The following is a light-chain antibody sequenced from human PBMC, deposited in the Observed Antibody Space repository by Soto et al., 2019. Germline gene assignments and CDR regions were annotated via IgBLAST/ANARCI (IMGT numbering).Light chain of an antibody. CDR3: QQYHNWPIT. J-gene: IGKJ5*01. Sequence: EIVLTQSPGTLSLSPGERATLSCRASQSGSSTYLAWYQQKPGQAPRLLIYGASTRATGISARFSGSGSGTEFTLTISSLQSEDFAVYYCQQYHNWPITFGQGTRLEIK. CDR2: GAS. CDR1: QSGSSTY. V-gene: IGKV3-15*01.